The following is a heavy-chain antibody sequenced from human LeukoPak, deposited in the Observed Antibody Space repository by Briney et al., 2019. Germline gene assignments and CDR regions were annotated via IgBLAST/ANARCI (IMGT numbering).Heavy chain of an antibody. J-gene: IGHJ4*02. CDR1: GFTFSSYA. Sequence: GGSLRLSCSASGFTFSSYAVNWVRQAPGKGLEWVSYISGGGSIIYYADSVKGRFTISRDNAKNSLFLQMNSLRAEDTAVYYCASAVVSTTNYFDSWGQGTLVTV. D-gene: IGHD5/OR15-5a*01. V-gene: IGHV3-48*03. CDR2: ISGGGSII. CDR3: ASAVVSTTNYFDS.